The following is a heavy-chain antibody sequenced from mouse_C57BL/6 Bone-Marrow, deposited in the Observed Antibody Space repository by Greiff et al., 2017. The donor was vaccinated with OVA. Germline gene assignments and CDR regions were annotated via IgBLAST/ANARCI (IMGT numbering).Heavy chain of an antibody. V-gene: IGHV1-80*01. CDR1: GYAFSSSW. D-gene: IGHD2-1*01. Sequence: VQLQQSGAELVKPGASVKISCKASGYAFSSSWMNWVKQRPGKGLEWIGQIYPGDGDTNYNEKFKGKATLTADKSSSTAYMQFSSLTSEDSAIYYCARSGGNFWFAYWGQGTLVTVSA. J-gene: IGHJ3*01. CDR3: ARSGGNFWFAY. CDR2: IYPGDGDT.